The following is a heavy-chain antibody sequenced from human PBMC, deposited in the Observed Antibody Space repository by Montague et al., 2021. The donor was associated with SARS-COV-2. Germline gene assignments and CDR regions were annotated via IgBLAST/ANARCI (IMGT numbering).Heavy chain of an antibody. D-gene: IGHD5-12*01. CDR3: ARGGFYCFDF. CDR2: INYDGSEK. Sequence: SLRLSCAASGFTFSNSGMNWVRQAPGKGLEWVANINYDGSEKYYVDSVKGRFTISRDNAKNTLYLQMNGLRVEDTAVYYCARGGFYCFDFWGQGTLVTVSS. CDR1: GFTFSNSG. V-gene: IGHV3-7*01. J-gene: IGHJ4*02.